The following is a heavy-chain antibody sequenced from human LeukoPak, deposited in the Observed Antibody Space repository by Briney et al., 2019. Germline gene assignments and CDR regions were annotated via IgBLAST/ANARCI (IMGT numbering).Heavy chain of an antibody. J-gene: IGHJ3*02. CDR3: ARGGVPAGFDI. Sequence: PGESLRLSCAASGFTFSNHWMLWVRQGPGKGLVWVSYMNGDGSSTSYADSVKGRFTISRDNAKNTLYLQMNSLRAEDTVVYYCARGGVPAGFDIWGQGTTVTASS. D-gene: IGHD2-2*01. CDR2: MNGDGSST. V-gene: IGHV3-74*01. CDR1: GFTFSNHW.